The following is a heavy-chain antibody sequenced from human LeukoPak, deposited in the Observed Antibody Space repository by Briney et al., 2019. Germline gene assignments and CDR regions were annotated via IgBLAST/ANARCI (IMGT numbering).Heavy chain of an antibody. J-gene: IGHJ4*02. D-gene: IGHD3-16*02. CDR2: IRYDGSNK. Sequence: PGGSLRLSCAASGFTSSSYGMHWVRQAPGKGLEWVAFIRYDGSNKYYADSVKGRFTISRDNSKNTLYLQVNSLRAEDTAVYYCVTIRSYYFDYWGQGTLVTVSS. CDR3: VTIRSYYFDY. V-gene: IGHV3-30*02. CDR1: GFTSSSYG.